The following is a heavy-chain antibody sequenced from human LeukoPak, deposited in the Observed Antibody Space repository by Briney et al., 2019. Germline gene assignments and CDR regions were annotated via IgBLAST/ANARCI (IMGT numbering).Heavy chain of an antibody. CDR2: INPNSGGT. CDR1: GYTFTGYY. J-gene: IGHJ5*02. V-gene: IGHV1-2*02. Sequence: ASVKVSCKASGYTFTGYYMHWVRQAPGQGLEWMGWINPNSGGTNYAQKFQGRVTLTTNRSISIAYMELSRLRSDDTAVYYCAKGGSNKESATNWFDPWGQGTLVTVSS. CDR3: AKGGSNKESATNWFDP. D-gene: IGHD5-12*01.